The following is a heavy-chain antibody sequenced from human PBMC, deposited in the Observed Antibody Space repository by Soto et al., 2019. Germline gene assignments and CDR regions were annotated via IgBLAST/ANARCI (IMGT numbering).Heavy chain of an antibody. CDR3: ARDLAAGDY. J-gene: IGHJ4*02. CDR1: GYTFRNYY. Sequence: QVQLVQSGAEVKKPGASVNISCKASGYTFRNYYIHWVRQAPGQGLEWMGIINPTGGSRNYAQRFPGRVTLTMDTSTATVYMELSSLRFEDTAVYYCARDLAAGDYWGQGTLVTVSS. D-gene: IGHD2-15*01. CDR2: INPTGGSR. V-gene: IGHV1-46*01.